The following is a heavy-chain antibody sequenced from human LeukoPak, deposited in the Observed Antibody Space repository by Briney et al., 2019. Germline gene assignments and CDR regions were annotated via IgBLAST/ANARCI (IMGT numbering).Heavy chain of an antibody. V-gene: IGHV1-69*05. CDR2: IIPIFGTA. Sequence: ASVKVSCKASGGTFSSYAISWVRQAPGQGLEWMGGIIPIFGTANYAQKFQGRVTITTDESTSTAYMELSSLRSEDTAVYYCARSGTNYPYYYYYYMDVWGKGTTVTVSS. J-gene: IGHJ6*03. D-gene: IGHD1-26*01. CDR3: ARSGTNYPYYYYYYMDV. CDR1: GGTFSSYA.